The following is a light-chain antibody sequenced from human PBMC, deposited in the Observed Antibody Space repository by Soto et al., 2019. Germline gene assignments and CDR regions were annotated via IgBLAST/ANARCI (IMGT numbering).Light chain of an antibody. Sequence: VLTQSPGTLSLSPGERATLSCRASQNIYSNVAWYQQRPGQAPRLLIYRASTRAPGIPARFSGSGSGTEFNLTISSLQSEDFAVYYCQQYNNWPRTFGQGTRLEIK. CDR1: QNIYSN. CDR3: QQYNNWPRT. V-gene: IGKV3-15*01. CDR2: RAS. J-gene: IGKJ5*01.